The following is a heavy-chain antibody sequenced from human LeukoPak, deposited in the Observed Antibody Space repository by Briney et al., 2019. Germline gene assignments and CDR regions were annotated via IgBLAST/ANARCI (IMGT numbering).Heavy chain of an antibody. CDR1: GFTFSDYY. J-gene: IGHJ4*02. V-gene: IGHV3-11*01. Sequence: GGSLRLSCAASGFTFSDYYMSWIRQAPGKGLEGVSYISSSGSTIYYADSVKGRFTISRDNAKNSLYLQMNSLRAEDTAVYYCARDYYGSGSYDEGDYWGQGTLVTVSS. D-gene: IGHD3-10*01. CDR2: ISSSGSTI. CDR3: ARDYYGSGSYDEGDY.